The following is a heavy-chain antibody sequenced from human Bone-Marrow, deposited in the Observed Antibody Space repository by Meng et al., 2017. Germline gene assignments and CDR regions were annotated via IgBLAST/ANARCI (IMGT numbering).Heavy chain of an antibody. CDR1: GFTFDDYA. D-gene: IGHD1-26*01. V-gene: IGHV3-9*01. CDR2: ISWNSGSI. Sequence: SLKISCAASGFTFDDYAMHWVRQAPGKGLEWVSGISWNSGSIGYADSVKCRFTISRDNAKNSLYLQMNSLRAEDTALYYCAKDTFPTWELPEAWGQGTLVTVSS. J-gene: IGHJ5*02. CDR3: AKDTFPTWELPEA.